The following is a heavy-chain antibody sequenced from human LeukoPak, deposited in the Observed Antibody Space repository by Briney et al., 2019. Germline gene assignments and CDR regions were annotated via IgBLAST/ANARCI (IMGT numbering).Heavy chain of an antibody. CDR2: IYPGDSDT. V-gene: IGHV5-51*01. CDR3: ARLLGIRDNWFDP. D-gene: IGHD1-14*01. CDR1: GYSFTNYW. Sequence: GESLKISCKGSGYSFTNYWIGWVRQMPGKGLEWMGIIYPGDSDTRYSPSFQGQVTISADKSISTAYLQWSILKASDTAMYYCARLLGIRDNWFDPWGQGTLVTVSS. J-gene: IGHJ5*02.